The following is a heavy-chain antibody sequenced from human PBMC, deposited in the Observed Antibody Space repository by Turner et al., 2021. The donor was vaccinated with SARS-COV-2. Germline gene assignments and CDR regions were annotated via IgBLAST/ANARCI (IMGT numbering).Heavy chain of an antibody. CDR1: GFTFSTSA. CDR3: TKGLQLGAAFDF. D-gene: IGHD6-25*01. J-gene: IGHJ4*02. V-gene: IGHV3-48*01. CDR2: ISKSSLTI. Sequence: EVQLLESGGGLVQPGQSLRLSCATSGFTFSTSAMNWVRQAPGKGLEWVSYISKSSLTIYYADSVKGRFTISRDNAENSLYLQMTSLRADDTAVYYCTKGLQLGAAFDFWGQGALVTVSS.